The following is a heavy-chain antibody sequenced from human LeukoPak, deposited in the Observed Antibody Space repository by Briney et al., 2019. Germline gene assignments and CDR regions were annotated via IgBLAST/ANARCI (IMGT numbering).Heavy chain of an antibody. V-gene: IGHV3-30*09. D-gene: IGHD2-2*01. CDR1: GFTFSSYA. CDR3: ARTLGYCSSTSCRTLDY. J-gene: IGHJ4*02. Sequence: GGSLRLSCAASGFTFSSYAMHWVRQAPGKGLEWVAVISYDGSNKYYADSVKGRFAISRDNSKNTLYLQMNSLRAEDTAVYYCARTLGYCSSTSCRTLDYWGQGTLVTVSS. CDR2: ISYDGSNK.